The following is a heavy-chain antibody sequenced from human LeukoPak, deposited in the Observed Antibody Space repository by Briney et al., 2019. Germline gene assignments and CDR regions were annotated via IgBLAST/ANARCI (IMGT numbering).Heavy chain of an antibody. J-gene: IGHJ6*03. Sequence: SETLSLTCTVTGGSISSSSYYWGWIRQPPGRGLEWIGSIYYSGTTYYNPSLESRVTISEDTSKNQFSLMLRSVTAADTAVYFCARQASDYFYYYMDVWGKGTTVTVSS. CDR2: IYYSGTT. CDR3: ARQASDYFYYYMDV. CDR1: GGSISSSSYY. V-gene: IGHV4-39*01.